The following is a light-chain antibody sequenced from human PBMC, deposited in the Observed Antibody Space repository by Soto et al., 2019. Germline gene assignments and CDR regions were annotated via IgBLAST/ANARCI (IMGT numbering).Light chain of an antibody. CDR1: QSVSSSY. V-gene: IGKV3-20*01. CDR2: GAS. J-gene: IGKJ5*01. Sequence: EVVLTQSPGTLSFSPGERATLSCRASQSVSSSYLAWYQQKPVQAPRLLIYGASTRATGIPARFSGGGAGTEFTLTISRLDPEDFALYYCQQYVSSAPITLGQGTRLEI. CDR3: QQYVSSAPIT.